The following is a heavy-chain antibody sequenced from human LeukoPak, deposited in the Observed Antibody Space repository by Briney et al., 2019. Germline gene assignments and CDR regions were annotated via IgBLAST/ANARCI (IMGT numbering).Heavy chain of an antibody. V-gene: IGHV5-10-1*01. CDR3: ASRATVPPYNWFDP. D-gene: IGHD4-17*01. J-gene: IGHJ5*02. Sequence: GEPLKISCKGSGYTFISNWITWVRQMPGKGMEWRGRIDPSDSYTNYSPSFQGHVAISADKSTSTAYLQWSSLKASDTAMYYCASRATVPPYNWFDPWGQGTLVTVSS. CDR1: GYTFISNW. CDR2: IDPSDSYT.